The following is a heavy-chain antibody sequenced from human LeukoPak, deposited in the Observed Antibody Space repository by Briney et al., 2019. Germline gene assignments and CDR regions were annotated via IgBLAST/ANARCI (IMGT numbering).Heavy chain of an antibody. J-gene: IGHJ4*02. CDR3: ARDGWVDY. CDR2: ISYDGSSK. V-gene: IGHV3-30*03. CDR1: GFTFSSYG. Sequence: SRGSLRLSCAASGFTFSSYGMHWVRQAPGKGLEWVAVISYDGSSKGYADSVKGRFTISRDNARNTVYLQMISLRGEDTAVYYCARDGWVDYWGQGTLVTGSS. D-gene: IGHD1-26*01.